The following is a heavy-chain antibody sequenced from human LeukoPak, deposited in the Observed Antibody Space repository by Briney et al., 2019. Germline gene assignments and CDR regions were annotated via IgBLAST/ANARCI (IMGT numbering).Heavy chain of an antibody. CDR2: TYYRSKWYN. CDR3: AREDNWGYDYVPLFDY. CDR1: GDSVSSNSAA. Sequence: SQTLSLTCAVSGDSVSSNSAAWNWIRQSPSRGLEWLGRTYYRSKWYNDYAVSVKSRITINPDTSKNQFSLQLNSVTPEDTAVYYCAREDNWGYDYVPLFDYWGQGTLVTVSS. V-gene: IGHV6-1*01. J-gene: IGHJ4*02. D-gene: IGHD5-12*01.